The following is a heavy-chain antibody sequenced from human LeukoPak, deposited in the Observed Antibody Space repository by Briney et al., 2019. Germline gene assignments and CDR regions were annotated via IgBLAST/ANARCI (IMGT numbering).Heavy chain of an antibody. CDR2: ISYDGSNK. Sequence: GRSLRLSCAASGFTFSSYAMHWVRQAPGKGLEWVAVISYDGSNKYYADSVKGRFTISRDNSKNTLYLQMNSLRAEDTAVYYCARVLFSGYGGPYYYGMDVWGQGTTVAVSS. CDR1: GFTFSSYA. CDR3: ARVLFSGYGGPYYYGMDV. V-gene: IGHV3-30-3*01. D-gene: IGHD5-12*01. J-gene: IGHJ6*02.